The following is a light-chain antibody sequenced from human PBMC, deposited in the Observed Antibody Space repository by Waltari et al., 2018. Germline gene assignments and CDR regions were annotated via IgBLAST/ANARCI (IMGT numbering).Light chain of an antibody. CDR1: SSNFGAGYD. CDR2: GNT. J-gene: IGLJ3*02. Sequence: QSVLTQPPSMSGAPGQKVTIPCTGGSSNFGAGYDVHWYQQFPGAAPKLLIFGNTNRASGVPGRFSGSKSGTSASLAIAGLQSEDEAVYYCQSFDSDLSASVFDGGTKLTVL. V-gene: IGLV1-40*01. CDR3: QSFDSDLSASV.